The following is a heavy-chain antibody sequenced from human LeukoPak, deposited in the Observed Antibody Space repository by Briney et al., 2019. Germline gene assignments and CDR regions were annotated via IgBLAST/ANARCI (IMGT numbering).Heavy chain of an antibody. CDR3: ARRGYYDSSGYVDY. CDR2: ISSSGSTI. D-gene: IGHD3-22*01. J-gene: IGHJ4*02. Sequence: GGSLRLSCAASGFTFSSYEMNWVRQAPGKGLEWVSYISSSGSTIYYADSVKGRFTISRDNAKNSLYLQMNSLRAEDTAVYYCARRGYYDSSGYVDYWGQGTLVTVPS. V-gene: IGHV3-48*03. CDR1: GFTFSSYE.